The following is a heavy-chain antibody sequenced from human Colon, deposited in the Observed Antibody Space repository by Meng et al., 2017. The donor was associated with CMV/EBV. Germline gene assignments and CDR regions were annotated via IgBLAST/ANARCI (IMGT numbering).Heavy chain of an antibody. Sequence: GESLKISCSTSGFTFSSYSLDWVRQAPGKGLEWVSSITHTSDTYCASSLKGRFTLSRDNAQNSVYLQMDSLTAEDTSIYYCARGWPPDYWGQGTLVTVSS. V-gene: IGHV3-21*06. CDR1: GFTFSSYS. CDR3: ARGWPPDY. CDR2: ITHTSDT. J-gene: IGHJ4*02. D-gene: IGHD6-13*01.